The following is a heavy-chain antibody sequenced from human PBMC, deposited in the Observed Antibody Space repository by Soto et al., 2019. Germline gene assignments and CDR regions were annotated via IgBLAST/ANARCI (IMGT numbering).Heavy chain of an antibody. Sequence: SLRLSCAASGFTFGTYTIHWVRQAPGKGLQCVAVVSFDGRNSFYADSVKGRFTISRDNFRNTLYLQMNSLRTEDTAVYYCAKDQYDFWSGPLGYWGQGTLVPVSS. D-gene: IGHD3-3*01. V-gene: IGHV3-30-3*01. CDR3: AKDQYDFWSGPLGY. CDR2: VSFDGRNS. J-gene: IGHJ4*02. CDR1: GFTFGTYT.